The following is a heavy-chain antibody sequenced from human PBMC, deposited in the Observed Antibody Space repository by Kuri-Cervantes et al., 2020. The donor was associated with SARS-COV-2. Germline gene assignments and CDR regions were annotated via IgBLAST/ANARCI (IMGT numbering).Heavy chain of an antibody. V-gene: IGHV3-30*03. D-gene: IGHD6-19*01. Sequence: GESLKISCAASGFSFSSLPMHWVRHAPGKGLQWVARISSDGNNRYHVDFVKGRFTISRDNAKNSLYLQMNSLRAEDTAVYYCARNRGSGWPFFDYWGQGTLVTVSS. CDR1: GFSFSSLP. CDR2: ISSDGNNR. J-gene: IGHJ4*02. CDR3: ARNRGSGWPFFDY.